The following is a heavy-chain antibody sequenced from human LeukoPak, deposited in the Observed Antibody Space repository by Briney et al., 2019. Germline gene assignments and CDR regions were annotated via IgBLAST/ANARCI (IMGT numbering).Heavy chain of an antibody. CDR2: IGAGGTFT. J-gene: IGHJ4*02. Sequence: GGSLRLSCTASRFTFSSYAMNWVRQAPGKGLEWVSGIGAGGTFTYYADSVKGRFTISRDNAKKSLYLQMNSLRVEDTAVYYCARDRYIYGSHFDFWGQGTLVTVSS. CDR1: RFTFSSYA. D-gene: IGHD5-18*01. CDR3: ARDRYIYGSHFDF. V-gene: IGHV3-23*01.